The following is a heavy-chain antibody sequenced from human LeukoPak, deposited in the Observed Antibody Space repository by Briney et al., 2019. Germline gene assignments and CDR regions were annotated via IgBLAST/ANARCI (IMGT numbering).Heavy chain of an antibody. D-gene: IGHD2-15*01. CDR3: VRGYSFGPYGMDA. CDR1: GFIFGSYW. Sequence: GGSLRLSCTGSGFIFGSYWMSWVRQAPGKGLEWVANIKPDGSEKFYVDSVKGRFTISRDNSKNTLYLQMSSLRAEDTAVYFCVRGYSFGPYGMDAWGQGTTVTVSS. J-gene: IGHJ6*02. V-gene: IGHV3-7*05. CDR2: IKPDGSEK.